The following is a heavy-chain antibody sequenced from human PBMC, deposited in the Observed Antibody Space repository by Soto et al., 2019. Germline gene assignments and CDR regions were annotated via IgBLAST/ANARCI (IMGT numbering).Heavy chain of an antibody. Sequence: PSETRSLTCTVSGTSISSYYWSWIRQPPGKGLEWIANIHYGGTTNYNPSLASRVTLSVDTSKNQFSLKMTSVTAADRAMYFCARYNSYAIDYWGRGTLVTVSS. D-gene: IGHD2-8*01. J-gene: IGHJ4*02. CDR2: IHYGGTT. CDR3: ARYNSYAIDY. CDR1: GTSISSYY. V-gene: IGHV4-59*01.